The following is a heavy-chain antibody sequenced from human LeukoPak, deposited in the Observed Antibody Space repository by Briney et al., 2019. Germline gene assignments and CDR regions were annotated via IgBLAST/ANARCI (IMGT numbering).Heavy chain of an antibody. CDR1: GFTFSTYW. V-gene: IGHV3-7*03. J-gene: IGHJ4*02. Sequence: GGSLRLSCAASGFTFSTYWMNGLRQAPGKGLEGVANIKPDGSEGYYVDSVKGRFTLSRDNAQNSLYLQMNSLRDDDTAVYYCARAKRPMVLDHWGQGTLVTVSS. CDR2: IKPDGSEG. D-gene: IGHD3-10*01. CDR3: ARAKRPMVLDH.